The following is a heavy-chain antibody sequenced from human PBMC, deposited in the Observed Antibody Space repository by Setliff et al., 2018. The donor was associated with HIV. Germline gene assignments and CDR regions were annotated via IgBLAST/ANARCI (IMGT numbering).Heavy chain of an antibody. CDR3: ARAGGGGRWLHLSYWYIGL. V-gene: IGHV4-59*01. J-gene: IGHJ2*01. CDR2: IYYSGST. Sequence: SETLSLTCTVSGGSIRSYYWSWIRQPPGKGLEWIGYIYYSGSTNYNPSLKSRVTISVDTSKNQFSLKLSSVTAADTAVYYCARAGGGGRWLHLSYWYIGLWGRGALVTVSS. D-gene: IGHD3-16*01. CDR1: GGSIRSYY.